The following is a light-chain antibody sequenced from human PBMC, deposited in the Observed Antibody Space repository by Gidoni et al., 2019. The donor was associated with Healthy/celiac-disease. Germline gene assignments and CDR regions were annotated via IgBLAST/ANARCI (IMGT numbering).Light chain of an antibody. CDR3: QQSYSTPPT. CDR1: QSISSY. Sequence: IQITQSPSSLSASVGDRVTITFRASQSISSYLNWYQQKPGKAPKLLIYAASSLQSGVPSRFSGSGSGTDFTLTISSLQPEDFATYDCQQSYSTPPTFGQGTKLEIK. V-gene: IGKV1-39*01. CDR2: AAS. J-gene: IGKJ2*01.